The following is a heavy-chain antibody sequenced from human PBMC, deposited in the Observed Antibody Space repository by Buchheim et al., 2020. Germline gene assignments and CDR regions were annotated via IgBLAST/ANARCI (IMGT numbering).Heavy chain of an antibody. J-gene: IGHJ4*02. CDR1: GFTFSSYW. Sequence: VQLVESGGGLVKPGGSLRLSCAASGFTFSSYWMHWVCQSPGKGLVWVSRINGDGSITTYADSVKGRFTISRDNGKKTLYLPMNSLRAEDTAVYYCVNEYFDYWGQGTL. CDR3: VNEYFDY. CDR2: INGDGSIT. V-gene: IGHV3-74*02.